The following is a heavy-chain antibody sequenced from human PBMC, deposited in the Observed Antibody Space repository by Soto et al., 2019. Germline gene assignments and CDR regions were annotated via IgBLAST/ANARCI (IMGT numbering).Heavy chain of an antibody. Sequence: LRLSCAASGFTFSSYAMHWVRQAPGKGLEWVAVISYDGSNKYYADSVKGRFTISRDNSKNTLYLQMNSLRAEDTAVYYCARVTHDSSIYGGFDPWGQGTLVTVSS. D-gene: IGHD3-22*01. CDR1: GFTFSSYA. J-gene: IGHJ5*02. V-gene: IGHV3-30-3*01. CDR2: ISYDGSNK. CDR3: ARVTHDSSIYGGFDP.